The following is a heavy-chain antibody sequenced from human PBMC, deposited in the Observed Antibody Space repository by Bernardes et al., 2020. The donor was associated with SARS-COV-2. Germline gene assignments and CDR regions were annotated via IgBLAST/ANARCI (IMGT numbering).Heavy chain of an antibody. CDR1: GGSIRSSY. D-gene: IGHD3-3*01. V-gene: IGHV4-59*08. Sequence: SVTLALTCTVSGGSIRSSYWSWIRQPPGPGLEWIGYIYYSGRTNYNPSLKSRVTISVDTSKNQFSLKLSSVTAADTAVYYCARQDIGAIFGVVITPAGMDVWGQGTTVTGSS. CDR3: ARQDIGAIFGVVITPAGMDV. CDR2: IYYSGRT. J-gene: IGHJ6*02.